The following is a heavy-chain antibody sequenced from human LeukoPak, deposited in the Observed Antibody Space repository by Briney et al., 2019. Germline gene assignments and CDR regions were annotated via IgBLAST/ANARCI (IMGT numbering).Heavy chain of an antibody. CDR2: ISSSSSYI. CDR3: ARDRIAVAGTFDY. Sequence: GGSLRLSCAASGFTFSSYSMNWVRQAPGKGLEWVSSISSSSSYIYYADSVKGRFTISRDNAKNSLYLQMNSLRAEDTAVYYCARDRIAVAGTFDYWGQGTLVTVSS. D-gene: IGHD6-13*01. J-gene: IGHJ4*02. CDR1: GFTFSSYS. V-gene: IGHV3-21*01.